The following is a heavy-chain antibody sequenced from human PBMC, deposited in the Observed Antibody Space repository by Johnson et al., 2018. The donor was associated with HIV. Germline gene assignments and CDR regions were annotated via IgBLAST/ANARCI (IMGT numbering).Heavy chain of an antibody. CDR1: GFTFDDYG. J-gene: IGHJ3*01. CDR3: ARGRGGDAISFDV. Sequence: VQLVESGGGVVRPGGSLRLSCAASGFTFDDYGMSWVRQAPGKGLEWVSGINWNGDSTDYADSVKGRFIISRENAKNSLYLQMNSLRVEDTALYYCARGRGGDAISFDVWGQGTMVTVSS. D-gene: IGHD3-16*01. V-gene: IGHV3-20*04. CDR2: INWNGDST.